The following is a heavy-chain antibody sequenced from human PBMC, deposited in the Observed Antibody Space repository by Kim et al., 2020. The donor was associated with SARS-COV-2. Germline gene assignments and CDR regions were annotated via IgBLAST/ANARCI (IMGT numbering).Heavy chain of an antibody. D-gene: IGHD3-10*01. CDR2: DT. CDR3: ARGSEWNFDY. J-gene: IGHJ4*02. V-gene: IGHV5-51*06. Sequence: DTRYSPSFQGRVTISADESISTAYLQWNCLKAADSAMYYCARGSEWNFDYWGQGTLVTISS.